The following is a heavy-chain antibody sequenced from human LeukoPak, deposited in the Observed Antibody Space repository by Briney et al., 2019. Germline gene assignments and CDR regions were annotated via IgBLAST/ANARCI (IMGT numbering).Heavy chain of an antibody. D-gene: IGHD1-26*01. CDR1: GFTFSSYS. Sequence: PGGSLRLSCAASGFTFSSYSMNWVRQPPGKGLEWVSGISSSGGVTYYADSVKGRFTISRDNSKNTVFLQMNSLRAEDTAVYYCATRPPSETYYAVSDFWGQGTLVTVSS. CDR3: ATRPPSETYYAVSDF. V-gene: IGHV3-23*01. CDR2: ISSSGGVT. J-gene: IGHJ4*02.